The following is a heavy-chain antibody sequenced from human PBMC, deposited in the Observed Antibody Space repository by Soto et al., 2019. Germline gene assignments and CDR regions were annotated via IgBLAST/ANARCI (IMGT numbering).Heavy chain of an antibody. Sequence: QLQLQESGPGLVKPSETLSLTCTVSGGSISSSSYYWGWIRQPPGKGLEWIGSIYYSGSTYYNPSLKSRVTISVDTSKNQFSLKLSSVTAADTAVYYCARRGGITGTGVAWGQGTLVTVSS. J-gene: IGHJ5*02. CDR3: ARRGGITGTGVA. D-gene: IGHD1-7*01. CDR1: GGSISSSSYY. V-gene: IGHV4-39*01. CDR2: IYYSGST.